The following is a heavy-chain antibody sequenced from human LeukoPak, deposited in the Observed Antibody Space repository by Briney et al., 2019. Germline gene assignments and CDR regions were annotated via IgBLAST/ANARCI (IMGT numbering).Heavy chain of an antibody. CDR3: ASEHIAGALWYFDY. CDR1: RFTFSSYS. CDR2: ITSSSTYI. D-gene: IGHD6-13*01. J-gene: IGHJ4*02. V-gene: IGHV3-21*01. Sequence: GGSLRPSCAASRFTFSSYSMNWVRQAPGRGLEWVSSITSSSTYIYYADSVKGRFTISRDNAKNSLYLQMNSLRAEDTGVYYCASEHIAGALWYFDYWGQGTLVTVSS.